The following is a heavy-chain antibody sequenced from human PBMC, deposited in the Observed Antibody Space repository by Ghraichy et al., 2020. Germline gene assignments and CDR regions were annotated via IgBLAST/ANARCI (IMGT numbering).Heavy chain of an antibody. CDR2: INYYGSEK. CDR1: GFTFSKYW. V-gene: IGHV3-7*04. Sequence: LSLTCATSGFTFSKYWMTWVRQAPGKGLEWVANINYYGSEKYSVDSVKGRFSISRDNAKNSLYLEMNSLRAEDSAVYYCARRDYGDPIDYWGQGTLVIVSS. CDR3: ARRDYGDPIDY. D-gene: IGHD4-17*01. J-gene: IGHJ4*02.